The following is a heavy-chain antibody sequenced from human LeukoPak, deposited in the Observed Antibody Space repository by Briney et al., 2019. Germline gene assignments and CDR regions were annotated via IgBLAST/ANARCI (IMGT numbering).Heavy chain of an antibody. CDR1: GFTFSIYA. D-gene: IGHD3-9*01. V-gene: IGHV3-66*01. J-gene: IGHJ4*02. CDR2: IYSGGST. CDR3: ARVTGYYGLDY. Sequence: GGSLRLSCAASGFTFSIYAMSWVRQAPGKGLEWVSIIYSGGSTYYADSVKGRFTISRDNSKNTLYLQMNSLRAEDTAVYYCARVTGYYGLDYWGQGTLVTVSS.